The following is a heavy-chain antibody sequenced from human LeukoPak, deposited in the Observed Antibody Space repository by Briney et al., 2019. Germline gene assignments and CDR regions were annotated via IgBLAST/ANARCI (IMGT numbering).Heavy chain of an antibody. CDR1: GGSISNYY. V-gene: IGHV4-4*07. J-gene: IGHJ4*02. Sequence: SETLSLTCTVSGGSISNYYWSWIRQSAGKGLEWIGRIYTSGTTNYNPSLKSRVTMSVDTSKNQFSLKLSSVTAADTAVYYCARGGVFMAAATFDYWGQGTLVTVPS. CDR2: IYTSGTT. D-gene: IGHD2-15*01. CDR3: ARGGVFMAAATFDY.